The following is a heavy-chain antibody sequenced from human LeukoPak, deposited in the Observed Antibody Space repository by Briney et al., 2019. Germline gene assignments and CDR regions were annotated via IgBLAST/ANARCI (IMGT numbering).Heavy chain of an antibody. V-gene: IGHV3-48*01. J-gene: IGHJ4*02. Sequence: PGGSLRLSCAASGFTFSSYSMNRVRQAPGKGLEWVSYISSSSSTIYYADSVKGRFTISRDNAKNSLYLQMNSLRAEDTAVYYCARSYYDSSGSYYFDYWGQGTLVTVSS. D-gene: IGHD3-22*01. CDR2: ISSSSSTI. CDR3: ARSYYDSSGSYYFDY. CDR1: GFTFSSYS.